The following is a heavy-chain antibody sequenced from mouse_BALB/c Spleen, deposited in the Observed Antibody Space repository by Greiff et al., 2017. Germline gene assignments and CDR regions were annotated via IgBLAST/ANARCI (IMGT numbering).Heavy chain of an antibody. Sequence: EVKVVESGGGLVKPGGSLKLSCAASGFTFSDYYMYWVRQTPEKRLEWVATISDGGSYTYYPDSVKGRFTISRDNAKNNLYLQMSSLKSEDTAMYYCASLWLRRGYAMDYWGQGTSVTVSS. CDR3: ASLWLRRGYAMDY. J-gene: IGHJ4*01. CDR1: GFTFSDYY. D-gene: IGHD2-2*01. CDR2: ISDGGSYT. V-gene: IGHV5-4*02.